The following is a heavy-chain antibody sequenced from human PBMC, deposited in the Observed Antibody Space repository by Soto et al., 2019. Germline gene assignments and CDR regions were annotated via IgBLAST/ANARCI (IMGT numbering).Heavy chain of an antibody. Sequence: ASVKVSCKASNDTFNSYCITWGRQAPGQGLEWMGWSSVYNDNANYVRKFQGRATMTTDTSTTTVYLELRSLRSDDTAVYYCANTRGGKSYYYGMDIWGQGHTVTVSS. CDR1: NDTFNSYC. CDR2: SSVYNDNA. V-gene: IGHV1-18*01. J-gene: IGHJ6*02. D-gene: IGHD3-16*01. CDR3: ANTRGGKSYYYGMDI.